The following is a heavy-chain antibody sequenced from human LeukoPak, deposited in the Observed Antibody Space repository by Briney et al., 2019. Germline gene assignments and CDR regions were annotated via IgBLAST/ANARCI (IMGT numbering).Heavy chain of an antibody. CDR1: GGTFSSYA. V-gene: IGHV1-69*04. CDR3: ASSIAVAGTVFDY. J-gene: IGHJ4*02. D-gene: IGHD6-19*01. Sequence: SVKVSCKASGGTFSSYATSWVRQAPGQGLEWMGRIIPILGIANYAQKFQGRVTITADKSTSTAYMELSSLRSEDTAVYYCASSIAVAGTVFDYWGQGTLVTVSS. CDR2: IIPILGIA.